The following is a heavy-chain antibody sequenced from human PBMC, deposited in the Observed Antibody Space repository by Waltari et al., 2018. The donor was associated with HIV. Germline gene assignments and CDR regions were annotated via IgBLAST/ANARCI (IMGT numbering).Heavy chain of an antibody. CDR1: GYNFTTYD. J-gene: IGHJ4*02. D-gene: IGHD2-8*02. V-gene: IGHV1-8*01. Sequence: QVQLVQSGAEVKEPGASVKVSCKTFGYNFTTYDIGWVRQATGHGLEWMGLMNPDTGKTGYSPRFGGRGTMNREIATRTVYMEWTNVRREDTAVYFCARYCSGGDCPQLENGQRSGYDGGDHWGQGTLITVTS. CDR3: ARYCSGGDCPQLENGQRSGYDGGDH. CDR2: MNPDTGKT.